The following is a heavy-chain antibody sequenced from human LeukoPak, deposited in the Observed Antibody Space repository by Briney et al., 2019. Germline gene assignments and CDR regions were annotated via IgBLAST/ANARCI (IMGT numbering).Heavy chain of an antibody. CDR2: IYYSGST. V-gene: IGHV4-39*07. J-gene: IGHJ4*02. CDR1: GGSISSSSYY. Sequence: PSETPSLTCTVSGGSISSSSYYWGWIRQPPGNGLEWIGSIYYSGSTYYNPSLKSRVTISVDTSKNQFSLKLSSVTAADTAVYYCARVPTYLDNRYYDSSGYLDYWGQGTLVTVSS. CDR3: ARVPTYLDNRYYDSSGYLDY. D-gene: IGHD3-22*01.